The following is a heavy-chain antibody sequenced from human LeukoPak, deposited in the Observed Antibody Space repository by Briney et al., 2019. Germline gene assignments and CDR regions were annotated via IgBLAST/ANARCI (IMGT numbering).Heavy chain of an antibody. J-gene: IGHJ4*02. D-gene: IGHD3-3*01. V-gene: IGHV1-18*01. CDR1: GYTFTSYG. CDR2: ISTYNGNT. Sequence: ASVKVSCKASGYTFTSYGINWVRQAPGQGLEWMGWISTYNGNTNYAQKLQGRVTMSTDTSTSTAYMELRSLRSDDTAVYYCARDGVSGVCNYWGQGTLVTVSS. CDR3: ARDGVSGVCNY.